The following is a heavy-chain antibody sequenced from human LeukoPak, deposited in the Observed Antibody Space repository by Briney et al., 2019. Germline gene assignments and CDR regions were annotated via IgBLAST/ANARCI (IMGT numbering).Heavy chain of an antibody. CDR2: SVPIFGTA. V-gene: IGHV1-69*05. CDR1: GGSFRDYT. D-gene: IGHD5-24*01. J-gene: IGHJ4*02. CDR3: ARGAGYLHLRAVYFDF. Sequence: EASVKVSCKTSGGSFRDYTISWVRQAPGQGLEWMGRSVPIFGTANYAHKFQGRVTLSTDESLSTAYMELNSLRSEDTAIYYCARGAGYLHLRAVYFDFWGQGTLITVSS.